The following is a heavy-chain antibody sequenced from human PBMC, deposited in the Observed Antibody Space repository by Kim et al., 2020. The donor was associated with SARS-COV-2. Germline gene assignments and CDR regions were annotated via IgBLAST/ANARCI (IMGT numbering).Heavy chain of an antibody. D-gene: IGHD3-9*01. CDR3: ARDQSSDYDILTGILGY. V-gene: IGHV3-30*04. CDR1: GFTFSSYA. Sequence: GGSLRLSCAASGFTFSSYAMHWVRQAPGKGLEWVSVISYDGSNKYYADSVKGRFTSSRDNSKNTLYLQMNSLRAEDTAVYYCARDQSSDYDILTGILGYWGQATLVTVSP. J-gene: IGHJ4*02. CDR2: ISYDGSNK.